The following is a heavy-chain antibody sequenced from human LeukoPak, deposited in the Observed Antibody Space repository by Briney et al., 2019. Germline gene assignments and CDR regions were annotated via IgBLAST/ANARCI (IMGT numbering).Heavy chain of an antibody. CDR2: ISWNSGSM. CDR3: ARGLLFQGFDY. V-gene: IGHV3-9*01. Sequence: GGSLRLSCVASGFTFDDYAMHWVRQAPGKGLEWVSGISWNSGSMGYADSVKGRFTISRDNSKNTLYLQMNSLRAEDTAVYYCARGLLFQGFDYWGQGTLVTVSS. D-gene: IGHD2-21*01. CDR1: GFTFDDYA. J-gene: IGHJ4*02.